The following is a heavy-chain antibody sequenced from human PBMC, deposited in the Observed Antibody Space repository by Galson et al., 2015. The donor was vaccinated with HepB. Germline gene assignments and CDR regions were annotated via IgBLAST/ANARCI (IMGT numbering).Heavy chain of an antibody. CDR2: ISSSGSTI. CDR1: GFTFSDYY. CDR3: ARDCYYDFWSGYSQCYYYMDV. D-gene: IGHD3-3*01. J-gene: IGHJ6*03. V-gene: IGHV3-11*01. Sequence: SLRLSCAASGFTFSDYYMSWIRQAPGKGLEWVSYISSSGSTIYYADSVKGRFTISRDNAKNSLHLQMNSLRAEDTAVYYCARDCYYDFWSGYSQCYYYMDVWGKGTTVTVSS.